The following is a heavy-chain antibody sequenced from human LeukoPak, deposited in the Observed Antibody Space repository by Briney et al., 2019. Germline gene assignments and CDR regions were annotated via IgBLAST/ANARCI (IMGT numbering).Heavy chain of an antibody. CDR3: ARESGYAVGDF. CDR1: GFAFSSYN. D-gene: IGHD5-12*01. V-gene: IGHV3-21*04. Sequence: GGSLRLSCAASGFAFSSYNMNWVRQAPGKGLEWVSSISSSSTYIYYAESMKGRFTISRDNAKNSLYLQMNNLRADDTAVYYCARESGYAVGDFWGQGTLVTVSS. CDR2: ISSSSTYI. J-gene: IGHJ4*02.